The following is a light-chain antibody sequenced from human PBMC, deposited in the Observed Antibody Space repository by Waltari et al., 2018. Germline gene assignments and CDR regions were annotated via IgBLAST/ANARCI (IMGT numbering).Light chain of an antibody. Sequence: QSALTQPASVSGSPGQSITISCTGTSRDVGGYNYVSWYQQHPGKAPKLMIYDASNRPSGVSNRFSGSKSGNTASLTISGLQAEDEADYYCSSYTSSSTLGVVFGGGTKLTVL. CDR2: DAS. CDR3: SSYTSSSTLGVV. J-gene: IGLJ2*01. V-gene: IGLV2-14*01. CDR1: SRDVGGYNY.